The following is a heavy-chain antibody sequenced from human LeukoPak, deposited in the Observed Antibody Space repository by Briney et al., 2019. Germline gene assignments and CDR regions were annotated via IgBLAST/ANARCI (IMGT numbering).Heavy chain of an antibody. Sequence: QSGGSLRLSCAASGFTFSSYAMHWVRQAPGKGLEWVAVISYDGSNKYYADSVKGRFTISRDNSKNTLYLQMNSLRAEDTAVYYCARDQDRYCSGGSCYSLVYWGQGILVTVSS. CDR3: ARDQDRYCSGGSCYSLVY. CDR2: ISYDGSNK. CDR1: GFTFSSYA. J-gene: IGHJ4*02. V-gene: IGHV3-30*04. D-gene: IGHD2-15*01.